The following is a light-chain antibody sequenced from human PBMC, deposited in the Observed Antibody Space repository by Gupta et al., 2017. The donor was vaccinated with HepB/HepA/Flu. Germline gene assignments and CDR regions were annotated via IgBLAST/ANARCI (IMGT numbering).Light chain of an antibody. CDR2: DAS. J-gene: IGKJ4*01. CDR1: QDISTY. V-gene: IGKV1-33*01. Sequence: IQMTQSPSSLSASVGDRVTITCQASQDISTYLNWYQQKPGQAPKLLIYDASTLETGVPSRFSGSGSVTDFTFTIRSLQPEDIATYYCQQYDNLPLSFGGGTRVE. CDR3: QQYDNLPLS.